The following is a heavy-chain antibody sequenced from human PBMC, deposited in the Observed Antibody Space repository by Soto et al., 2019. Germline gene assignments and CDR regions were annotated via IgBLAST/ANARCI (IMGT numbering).Heavy chain of an antibody. V-gene: IGHV2-5*02. CDR1: GFSLSTTGMG. CDR3: AHRRSKGDFDL. CDR2: LYWDDDK. Sequence: QITLKESGPTLVTPTQTLTLTCSFSGFSLSTTGMGVGWIRQPPGKALEWLALLYWDDDKHYSPFLKSRLTITKDTSKNQVVLTMTNMDPVDTATYYVAHRRSKGDFDLWGQGTLVTVSS. J-gene: IGHJ5*02.